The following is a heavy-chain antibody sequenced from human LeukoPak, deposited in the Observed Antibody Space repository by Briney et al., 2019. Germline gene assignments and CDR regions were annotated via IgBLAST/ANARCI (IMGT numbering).Heavy chain of an antibody. CDR3: ARDSIVVVPAATDYYYYMDV. J-gene: IGHJ6*03. D-gene: IGHD2-2*01. V-gene: IGHV4-4*07. Sequence: SETLSLTCTVSGGSISSYYWSWIRQPPGKGLEWIGRIYTSGSTNYNPSLKSRVTMSVDTSKNQFSLKLSSVTAADTAVYYCARDSIVVVPAATDYYYYMDVWGKGTTVTVSS. CDR2: IYTSGST. CDR1: GGSISSYY.